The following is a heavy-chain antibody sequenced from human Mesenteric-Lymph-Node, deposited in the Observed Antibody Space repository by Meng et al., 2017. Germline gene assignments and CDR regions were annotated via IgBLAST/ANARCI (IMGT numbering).Heavy chain of an antibody. CDR1: GFIFSDYA. J-gene: IGHJ5*02. V-gene: IGHV3-23*01. CDR2: ISGTGGNT. CDR3: AKMEPGWYVKT. D-gene: IGHD6-19*01. Sequence: EVRLLESGGGLVQPGGSLRISCAVSGFIFSDYAMSWVRQAPGKGLEWVAPISGTGGNTYYADSVKGRFTVSRDNPKNTLYLQMNSLRVDDTAVYYCAKMEPGWYVKTWGQGTLVTVSS.